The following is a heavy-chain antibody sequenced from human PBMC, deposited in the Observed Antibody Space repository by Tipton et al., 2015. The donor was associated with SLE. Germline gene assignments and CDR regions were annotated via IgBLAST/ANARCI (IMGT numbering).Heavy chain of an antibody. J-gene: IGHJ3*02. D-gene: IGHD6-13*01. CDR3: ASPGYSSSKGAFDI. CDR1: GFTFSSYE. V-gene: IGHV4-34*01. CDR2: INHSGST. Sequence: LRLSCAASGFTFSSYEMNWVRQAPGKGLEWIGEINHSGSTNYNPSLKSRVTISVDTSKNQFSLKLSSVTAADTAVYYCASPGYSSSKGAFDIWGQGTMVTVSS.